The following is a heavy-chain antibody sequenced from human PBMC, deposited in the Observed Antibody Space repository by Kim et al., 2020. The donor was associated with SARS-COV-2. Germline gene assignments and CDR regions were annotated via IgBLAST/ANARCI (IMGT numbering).Heavy chain of an antibody. CDR1: GGPISSYY. CDR2: IFYSGST. CDR3: ARAGAWQLVLNY. D-gene: IGHD6-6*01. J-gene: IGHJ4*02. Sequence: SETLSLTCSVSGGPISSYYWSWIRQPPGKGLEWIGYIFYSGSTNYNPSLKSRVTISVDTAKNQFSLKLTSVSAADTAVYYCARAGAWQLVLNYWGQGTLVTVSS. V-gene: IGHV4-59*13.